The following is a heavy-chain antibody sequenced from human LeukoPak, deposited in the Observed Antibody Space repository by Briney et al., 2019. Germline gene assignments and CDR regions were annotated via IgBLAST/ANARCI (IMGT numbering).Heavy chain of an antibody. J-gene: IGHJ4*02. V-gene: IGHV1-69*13. CDR1: GGTFSSYA. CDR3: AGDYYGSGSYYTPYYFDY. Sequence: SVKVSCKASGGTFSSYAISWVRQAPGQGLEWMGGIIPIFGTANYAQKFQGRVTITANESTSTAYMELSSLRSEDTAVYYCAGDYYGSGSYYTPYYFDYWGQGTLVTVSS. D-gene: IGHD3-10*01. CDR2: IIPIFGTA.